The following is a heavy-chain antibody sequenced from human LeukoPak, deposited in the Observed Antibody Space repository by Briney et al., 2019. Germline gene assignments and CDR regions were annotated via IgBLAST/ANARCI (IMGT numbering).Heavy chain of an antibody. CDR3: WCGIYNWFDP. V-gene: IGHV4-31*03. CDR1: VASIGNGGYY. CDR2: IYYSGST. Sequence: SETLSLTCTVSVASIGNGGYYWSWIRQHPGKGPEWIGSIYYSGSTSYNPSLESRVTISEDTSKNQFSLKLTSVTAADTAVYFPWCGIYNWFDPWGQGTLVTVSS. J-gene: IGHJ5*02. D-gene: IGHD2-8*01.